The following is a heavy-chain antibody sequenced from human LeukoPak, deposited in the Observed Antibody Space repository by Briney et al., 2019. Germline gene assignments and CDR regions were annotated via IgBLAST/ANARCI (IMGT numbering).Heavy chain of an antibody. CDR2: IYHSGNT. V-gene: IGHV4-38-2*02. CDR1: GYSISTSYY. Sequence: SETLSLTCTVSGYSISTSYYWGCIRQPPGKGLEWIGSIYHSGNTYYNPSLKSRVTISVDTSTNQFSLKLNSVTAADTAVYYCARAGYGDSDFDYWGQGTLVTVSS. J-gene: IGHJ4*02. D-gene: IGHD4-17*01. CDR3: ARAGYGDSDFDY.